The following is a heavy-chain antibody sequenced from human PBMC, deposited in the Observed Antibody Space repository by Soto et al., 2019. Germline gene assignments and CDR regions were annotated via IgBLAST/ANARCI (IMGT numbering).Heavy chain of an antibody. CDR1: GYSFTTYG. CDR3: VRDPNWAYGVRALDI. Sequence: QVQLVQSGGEVKKPGASVKVSCKTSGYSFTTYGITWVRQAPGQGLQWVGFISPYNGDTNYAQTLHDRVTMTTDTSTSRAHLELRGLRPDDTAIYYCVRDPNWAYGVRALDIWGQGTMVIVSS. D-gene: IGHD7-27*01. V-gene: IGHV1-18*01. CDR2: ISPYNGDT. J-gene: IGHJ3*02.